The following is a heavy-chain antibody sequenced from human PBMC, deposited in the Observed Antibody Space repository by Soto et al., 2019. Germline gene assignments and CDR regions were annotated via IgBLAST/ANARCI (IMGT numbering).Heavy chain of an antibody. CDR1: GFTFSTYA. D-gene: IGHD2-8*01. CDR3: AKETSPNTYYAFDF. V-gene: IGHV3-23*01. J-gene: IGHJ3*01. CDR2: ISESGVYT. Sequence: GGSLRLSCTASGFTFSTYAMSWVRQAPGEGLEWVSSISESGVYTDYADSVKGRFTISRDNSKNTLYVRMTSLRAEDTAVYYCAKETSPNTYYAFDFWGQGTLVTVSS.